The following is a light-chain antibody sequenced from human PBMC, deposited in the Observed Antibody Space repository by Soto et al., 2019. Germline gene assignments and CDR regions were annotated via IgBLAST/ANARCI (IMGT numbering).Light chain of an antibody. CDR1: SSDVGAYDF. CDR3: SSYAGSNNVG. CDR2: EVT. V-gene: IGLV2-8*01. J-gene: IGLJ2*01. Sequence: QSALTQPPSASWSPGQSVTISCTGSSSDVGAYDFVSWYQQHPGKAPKLMIYEVTKRPSGVPDRFSGSKSGNTASLTVSGLQAEDEADYYCSSYAGSNNVGFGGGTKLTVL.